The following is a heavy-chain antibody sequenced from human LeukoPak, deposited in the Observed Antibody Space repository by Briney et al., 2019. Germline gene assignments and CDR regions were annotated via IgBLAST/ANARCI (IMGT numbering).Heavy chain of an antibody. CDR1: SGSISSNSHY. J-gene: IGHJ4*02. V-gene: IGHV4-39*01. CDR2: IYYTGRT. CDR3: ARSLVYYSSPSWSAHFDY. Sequence: SETLSLTCTVSSGSISSNSHYWGWIRQPPGKGLEWVGSIYYTGRTFDNPSLESRVTVSVDTSKNQFTLKMRSLTVADTAVYYCARSLVYYSSPSWSAHFDYWGQGILVTVSS. D-gene: IGHD4-11*01.